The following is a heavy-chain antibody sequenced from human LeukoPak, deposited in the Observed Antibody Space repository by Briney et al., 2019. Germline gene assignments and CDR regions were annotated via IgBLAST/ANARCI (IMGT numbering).Heavy chain of an antibody. CDR2: INPSGGST. J-gene: IGHJ4*02. Sequence: ASVKVSCKASGYTFTSYYMHWVRQAPGQGLEWMGIINPSGGSTSYAQKFQGRVTMNTDTSTSTAYMELRSLRADDTAVYYCARGAGPYYYDSSGYSNFDYWGQGTLVTVSS. D-gene: IGHD3-22*01. CDR1: GYTFTSYY. V-gene: IGHV1-46*01. CDR3: ARGAGPYYYDSSGYSNFDY.